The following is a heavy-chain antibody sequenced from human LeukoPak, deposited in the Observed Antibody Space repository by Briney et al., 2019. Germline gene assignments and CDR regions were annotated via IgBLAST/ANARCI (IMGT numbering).Heavy chain of an antibody. V-gene: IGHV4-38-2*02. J-gene: IGHJ4*02. CDR3: ARVRIAVTSKGNFDY. Sequence: SETRSLTCTVSGYSISSGYYWGWIRLPPGKGLGWIGSIYHSGSTYYNASLKSRVTISVDPSKNQFSLKLSSVTAADTAVYYCARVRIAVTSKGNFDYWGQGTLVTVSS. CDR1: GYSISSGYY. D-gene: IGHD6-19*01. CDR2: IYHSGST.